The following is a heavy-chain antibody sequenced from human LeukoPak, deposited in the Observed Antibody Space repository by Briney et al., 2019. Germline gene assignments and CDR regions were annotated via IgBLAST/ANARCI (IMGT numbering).Heavy chain of an antibody. V-gene: IGHV1-2*04. D-gene: IGHD3-10*01. Sequence: GASVKVSCKASGYTFTSHGISWVRQAPGQGPEWMGWINPNSGGTNYAQKFQGWVTMTRDTSISTAYMELSRLRSDDTAVYYCARPTYYYGSGNAFDIWGQGTMVTVSS. CDR3: ARPTYYYGSGNAFDI. J-gene: IGHJ3*02. CDR2: INPNSGGT. CDR1: GYTFTSHG.